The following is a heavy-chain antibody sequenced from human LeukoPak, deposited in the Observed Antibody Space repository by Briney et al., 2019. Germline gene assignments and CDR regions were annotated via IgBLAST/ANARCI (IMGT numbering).Heavy chain of an antibody. D-gene: IGHD6-19*01. Sequence: GGSLRLSCAASGFTFSSYSMNWVRQAPGKGLEWVSAISGSGGSTYYADSVKGRFTISRDNSKNTLYLQMNSLRAEDTAVYYCAKAAVAGVDYYYYMDVWGKGTTVTVSS. J-gene: IGHJ6*03. CDR1: GFTFSSYS. V-gene: IGHV3-23*01. CDR2: ISGSGGST. CDR3: AKAAVAGVDYYYYMDV.